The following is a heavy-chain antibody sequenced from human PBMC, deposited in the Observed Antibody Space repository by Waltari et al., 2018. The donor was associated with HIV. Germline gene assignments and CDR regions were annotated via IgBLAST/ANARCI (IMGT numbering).Heavy chain of an antibody. CDR2: IKQDGSEK. D-gene: IGHD2-8*01. Sequence: EVQLVESGGGLVQPGGSLSLSCPASGFTFSSYWMSWVRQAPGKGLEWVANIKQDGSEKYYVDSMKGRFTISRDNAKNSLYLQINSLRAEDTAVYYCAGRSPARRLNWFDPWGQGTLVIVSS. CDR1: GFTFSSYW. CDR3: AGRSPARRLNWFDP. J-gene: IGHJ5*02. V-gene: IGHV3-7*01.